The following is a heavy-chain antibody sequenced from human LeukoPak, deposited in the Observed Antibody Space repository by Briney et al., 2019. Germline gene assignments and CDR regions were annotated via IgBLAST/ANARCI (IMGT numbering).Heavy chain of an antibody. CDR1: GFTFISYW. J-gene: IGHJ4*02. D-gene: IGHD1-26*01. V-gene: IGHV3-7*02. CDR2: IKQDGSEK. CDR3: KGREV. Sequence: GGSLRLSCAASGFTFISYWMNWVRQAPGKGLEWVANIKQDGSEKYYVDSVKGRFTMPRDNAKNSLYLQMNSLRAEDTAVYYCKGREVWGQGTLVTVSS.